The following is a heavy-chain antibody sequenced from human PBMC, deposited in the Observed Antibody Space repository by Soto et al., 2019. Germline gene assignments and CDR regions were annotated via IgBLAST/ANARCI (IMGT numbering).Heavy chain of an antibody. CDR1: GFSLRTRGVA. D-gene: IGHD5-12*01. V-gene: IGHV2-5*02. CDR3: AHRPRGYAYYFDY. Sequence: QITLKESGPTLVKPTQTLTLTCTFSGFSLRTRGVAVGWFRQPPGKALEWLALIYWDEDKWYSPSLKSRLTIAGDTSKNQVVLTMTNVDPVDTATYYCAHRPRGYAYYFDYWGQGILVTVSS. CDR2: IYWDEDK. J-gene: IGHJ4*02.